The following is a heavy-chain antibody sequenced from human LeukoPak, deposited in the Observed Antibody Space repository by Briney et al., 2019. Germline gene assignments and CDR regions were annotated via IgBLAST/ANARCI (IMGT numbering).Heavy chain of an antibody. CDR1: GDNVSINSVT. CDR2: TYYRSTWYN. CDR3: ARRLTQYDCFDP. V-gene: IGHV6-1*01. J-gene: IGHJ5*02. Sequence: SQTLSLTLAISGDNVSINSVTWNWIRQSPSRGLEWLGRTYYRSTWYNDYAVSVRGRITVNPDTSKNQFSLHLNSVTPEDTAVYYCARRLTQYDCFDPWGQGILVTVSS. D-gene: IGHD2-2*01.